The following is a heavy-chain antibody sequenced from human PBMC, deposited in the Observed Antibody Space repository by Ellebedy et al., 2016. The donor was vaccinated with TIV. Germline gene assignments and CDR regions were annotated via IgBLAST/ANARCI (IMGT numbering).Heavy chain of an antibody. J-gene: IGHJ2*01. Sequence: SGPTLVKPTQTLTLTCTFSGFSLSTSGMCVSWIRQPPGKALEWLARIDWDDDKYYSTSLKTRLTISKDTSKGQVVLTMTNMDPVDTATYYCARILYPSSGWYWYFDLWGRGTLVTVSS. CDR3: ARILYPSSGWYWYFDL. CDR2: IDWDDDK. CDR1: GFSLSTSGMC. D-gene: IGHD6-19*01. V-gene: IGHV2-70*11.